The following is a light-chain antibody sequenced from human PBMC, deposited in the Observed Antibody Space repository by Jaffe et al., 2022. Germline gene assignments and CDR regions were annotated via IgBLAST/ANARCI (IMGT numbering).Light chain of an antibody. V-gene: IGKV1-5*03. CDR3: QQYNSYPFP. CDR2: KAS. CDR1: QSISSW. Sequence: DIQMTQSPSTLSASVGDRVTITCRASQSISSWLAWYQQKPGKAPKLLIYKASSLESGVPSRFSGSGSGTEFTLTISSLQPDDFATYYCQQYNSYPFPFGQGTKLEIK. J-gene: IGKJ2*01.